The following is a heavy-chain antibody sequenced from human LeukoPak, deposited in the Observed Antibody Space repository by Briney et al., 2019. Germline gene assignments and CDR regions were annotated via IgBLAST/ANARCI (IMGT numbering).Heavy chain of an antibody. J-gene: IGHJ4*02. V-gene: IGHV3-48*02. D-gene: IGHD2-8*02. CDR2: ISTSSGTM. CDR1: GFTFSSFG. CDR3: ARDHCTGGVCYYYSDY. Sequence: GGTLRLSCAASGFTFSSFGMYWVRQAPGKGLEWLSYISTSSGTMYYADSVKGRFTISRDNAKNSLSLQMNSLRDEDTAVYYCARDHCTGGVCYYYSDYWGQGTLVAVSS.